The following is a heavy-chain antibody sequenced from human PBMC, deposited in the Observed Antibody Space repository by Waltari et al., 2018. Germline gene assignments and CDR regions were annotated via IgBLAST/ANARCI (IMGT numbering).Heavy chain of an antibody. D-gene: IGHD2-15*01. CDR2: IYYSGST. J-gene: IGHJ6*02. CDR3: ARWYHPGGMDV. Sequence: QVQLQESGPGLVKPSQTLSLTCTVSGGSISSGGSYWTWIRQHPGKGLEWIGYIYYSGSTYYNPSLKSLVTISVDTSKNQFSLKLSAVTAADTAVYYCARWYHPGGMDVWGQGTTVTVSS. CDR1: GGSISSGGSY. V-gene: IGHV4-31*01.